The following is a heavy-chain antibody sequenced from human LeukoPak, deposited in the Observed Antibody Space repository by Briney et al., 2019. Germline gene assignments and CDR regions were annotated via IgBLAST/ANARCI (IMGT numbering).Heavy chain of an antibody. CDR3: AGGVIVVVPAALGY. CDR2: INHSGST. D-gene: IGHD2-2*01. V-gene: IGHV4-34*01. Sequence: SSETLSLTCAVYGGSFSGYYWSWIRQPPGKGLEWIGEINHSGSTNYNPSLKSRVTISVDTSKNQFSLKLSSVTAADTAVYCCAGGVIVVVPAALGYWGQGTLVTVSS. CDR1: GGSFSGYY. J-gene: IGHJ4*02.